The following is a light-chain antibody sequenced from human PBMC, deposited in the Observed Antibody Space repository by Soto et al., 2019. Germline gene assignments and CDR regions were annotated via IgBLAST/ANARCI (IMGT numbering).Light chain of an antibody. CDR3: AAWDDSLDGAT. CDR2: GND. J-gene: IGLJ2*01. CDR1: TSNIGTNT. V-gene: IGLV1-44*01. Sequence: QSVLSQPPSTSGTPGQRVTISCSGGTSNIGTNTVSWYQQFPATAPRLLIYGNDQRPSGVPDRFSGSKSGTSASLSIGGLHSEDEAHYYCAAWDDSLDGATFAGGTKLTVL.